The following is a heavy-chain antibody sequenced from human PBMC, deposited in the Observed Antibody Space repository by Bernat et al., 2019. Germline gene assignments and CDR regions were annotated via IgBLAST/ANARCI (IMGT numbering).Heavy chain of an antibody. J-gene: IGHJ4*02. CDR1: GFTFSSYG. CDR2: IRYDGSNK. Sequence: QVQLVESGGGVVQPGGSLRLSCAASGFTFSSYGMHWVRQAPGKGLEGVAFIRYDGSNKYYADSVKGRFTISRDNSKNTLYLQMNSLRAEDTAVYYCAKDGGSYYVDDYWGQGTLVTVSS. V-gene: IGHV3-30*02. D-gene: IGHD1-26*01. CDR3: AKDGGSYYVDDY.